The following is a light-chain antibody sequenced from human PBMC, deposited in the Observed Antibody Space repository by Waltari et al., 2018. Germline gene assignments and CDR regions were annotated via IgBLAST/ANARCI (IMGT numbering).Light chain of an antibody. Sequence: HSALTQPASVSGSPGQSITIPCSGSSSDVGGYNYVSWYLQYPGQAPKLIIYDVSQRPSEISDRFSGSKSGSTASLTISGLQVEDEADYYCSSYTSSNTVVFGGGTKVTVL. CDR1: SSDVGGYNY. CDR3: SSYTSSNTVV. J-gene: IGLJ2*01. CDR2: DVS. V-gene: IGLV2-14*03.